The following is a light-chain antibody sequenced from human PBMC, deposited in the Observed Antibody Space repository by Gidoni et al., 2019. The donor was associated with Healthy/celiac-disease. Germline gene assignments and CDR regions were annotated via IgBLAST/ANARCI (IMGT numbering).Light chain of an antibody. J-gene: IGKJ1*01. CDR3: QQYNNWPRGT. CDR1: QSVSSN. Sequence: EIVMTQSPATLSVSPGERATLSCRASQSVSSNLAWYQQKPGQAPRLLILSGSGSGTEFTLTISSLQSEDFAVSYCQQYNNWPRGTCGQGTKVEIK. V-gene: IGKV3-15*01.